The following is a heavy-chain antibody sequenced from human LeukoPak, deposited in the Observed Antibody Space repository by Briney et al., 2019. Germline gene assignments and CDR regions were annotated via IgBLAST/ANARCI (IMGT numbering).Heavy chain of an antibody. J-gene: IGHJ4*02. CDR2: INSDGSST. Sequence: GGSLRLSCAASGFTFSNYWMHWVRHAPGKGLVWVSRINSDGSSTTYADSVKGRFTISRDNSKNTLYLQMNSLRGEDTAVYYCAKRLEVVATTIDYWGQGTLVTVSS. CDR1: GFTFSNYW. V-gene: IGHV3-74*01. D-gene: IGHD5-12*01. CDR3: AKRLEVVATTIDY.